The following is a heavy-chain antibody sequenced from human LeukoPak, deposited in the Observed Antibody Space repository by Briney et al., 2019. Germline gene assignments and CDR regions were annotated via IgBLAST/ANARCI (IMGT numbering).Heavy chain of an antibody. CDR2: IYYSGST. Sequence: KPSETLSLTCTVSGGSISSYYWSWIRQPPGKGLERIGYIYYSGSTNYNPSLKSRVTISVDTSKNQFSLKLSSVTAADTAVYYCARGRVAVADEFDYWGQGTLVTVSS. CDR1: GGSISSYY. V-gene: IGHV4-59*01. J-gene: IGHJ4*02. D-gene: IGHD6-19*01. CDR3: ARGRVAVADEFDY.